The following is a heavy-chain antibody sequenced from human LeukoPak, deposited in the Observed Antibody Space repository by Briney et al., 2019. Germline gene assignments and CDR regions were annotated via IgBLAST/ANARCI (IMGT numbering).Heavy chain of an antibody. CDR1: GFTVSNNY. D-gene: IGHD1-1*01. CDR3: ARDPLA. CDR2: IYSGGTT. V-gene: IGHV3-66*01. Sequence: GGSLRLSCAASGFTVSNNYMAWVRQAPGKGLEWVSVIYSGGTTYYADSVKGRFTISRDNSKNMLYLQMNSLTADDTAVYYCARDPLAWGQGTLVTVSS. J-gene: IGHJ5*02.